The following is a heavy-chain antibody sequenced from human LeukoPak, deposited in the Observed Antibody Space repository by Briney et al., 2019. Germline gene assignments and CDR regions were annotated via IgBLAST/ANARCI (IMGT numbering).Heavy chain of an antibody. CDR2: IYYSGST. CDR3: ASRGTTGKTGYFDY. V-gene: IGHV4-39*01. Sequence: TSETLSLTCTVSGGSISSSSYYWGWIRQPPGKGLEWIGSIYYSGSTYYNPSLKSRVTISVDTSKNQFSLKLSSVTAADTAVYYCASRGTTGKTGYFDYWGQGTLVTVSS. CDR1: GGSISSSSYY. D-gene: IGHD1-1*01. J-gene: IGHJ4*02.